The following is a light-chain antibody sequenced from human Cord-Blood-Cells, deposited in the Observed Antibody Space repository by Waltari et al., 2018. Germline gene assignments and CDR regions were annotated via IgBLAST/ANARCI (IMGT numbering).Light chain of an antibody. V-gene: IGLV7-46*01. Sequence: QAVVTQEPSLTVSPGGTVTLTCGSSTGAATSGSYPYWFQQKPGQAPRTLIYDTSNKHSWTPARFSGSLLGGKAALTLSGAQPGDEAEYYCLLSYSGARPWVFGGGTKLTVL. CDR2: DTS. CDR1: TGAATSGSY. J-gene: IGLJ3*02. CDR3: LLSYSGARPWV.